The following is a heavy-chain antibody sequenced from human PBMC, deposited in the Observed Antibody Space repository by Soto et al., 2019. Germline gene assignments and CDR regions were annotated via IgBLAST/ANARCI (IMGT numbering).Heavy chain of an antibody. J-gene: IGHJ4*02. Sequence: ASVKVSCKASGYTFTSYDINWARQATGQGLEWMGWMNPNSGNTGYAQKFQGRVTMTRNTSISTAYMELSSLRAEDTAIYYCARDPFSQYSHETSGFHNWGLGTLVTVSS. D-gene: IGHD3-22*01. V-gene: IGHV1-8*01. CDR1: GYTFTSYD. CDR2: MNPNSGNT. CDR3: ARDPFSQYSHETSGFHN.